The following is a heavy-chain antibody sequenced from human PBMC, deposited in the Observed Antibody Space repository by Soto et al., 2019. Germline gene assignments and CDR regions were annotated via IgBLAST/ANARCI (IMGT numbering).Heavy chain of an antibody. CDR2: IGPYIGAA. J-gene: IGHJ4*02. D-gene: IGHD2-15*01. V-gene: IGHV1-2*02. CDR1: GYTFTVHD. CDR3: GRGSRGKIALFY. Sequence: ASVKVSCKASGYTFTVHDIHWVRQAPGHGPEWMGCIGPYIGAARYAEKFHGSVTMTRDMSITTVYMELNNLSPDETAVYYSGRGSRGKIALFYWGQGTPVTVSS.